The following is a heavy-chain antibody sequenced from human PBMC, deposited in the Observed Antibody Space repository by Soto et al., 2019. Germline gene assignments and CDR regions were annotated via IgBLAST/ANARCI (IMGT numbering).Heavy chain of an antibody. CDR2: IYYSGST. D-gene: IGHD3-10*01. CDR3: ARNFVTMVRGVIIKDYYGLDV. J-gene: IGHJ6*02. Sequence: SETRSLTRTVSGGSISSSRYYWGWIREPRGKWLEWIGSIYYSGSTYYNRSLKSRVTISVDPSKNQFSLKLSSVTAADTAVYYCARNFVTMVRGVIIKDYYGLDVWGQATTV. V-gene: IGHV4-39*01. CDR1: GGSISSSRYY.